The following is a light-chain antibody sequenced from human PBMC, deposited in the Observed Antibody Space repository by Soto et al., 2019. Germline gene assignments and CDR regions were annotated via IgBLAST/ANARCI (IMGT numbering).Light chain of an antibody. V-gene: IGKV3-15*01. Sequence: IVLTQSPVTLSLSPGERATLSCRASQSVRTYLAWYQVKPGQAPRLLIYDASRRATGIPARFSGSGSGTEFTLIISSLQSEDSAVYYCQQYNSWLWTFGQGTKVDIK. J-gene: IGKJ1*01. CDR3: QQYNSWLWT. CDR1: QSVRTY. CDR2: DAS.